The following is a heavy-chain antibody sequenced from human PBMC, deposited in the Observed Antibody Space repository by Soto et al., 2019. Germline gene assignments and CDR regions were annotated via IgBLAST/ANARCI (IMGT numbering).Heavy chain of an antibody. CDR2: MYYSGST. CDR1: GLYTIISSYY. J-gene: IGHJ4*02. V-gene: IGHV4-39*01. Sequence: PSETHSHTSNFSGLYTIISSYYCAWIRQPPGKGLEWIGSMYYSGSTYYNPSLKSRVTINPDTSRNQFSLQLNSVTPEDTAVYYCAKSIAAPPFDYWGQGTLVTVSS. D-gene: IGHD6-6*01. CDR3: AKSIAAPPFDY.